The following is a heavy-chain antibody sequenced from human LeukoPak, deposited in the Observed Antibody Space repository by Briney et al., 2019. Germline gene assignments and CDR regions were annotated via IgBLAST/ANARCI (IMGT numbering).Heavy chain of an antibody. CDR2: ISSSSSYI. Sequence: RGSLRLSCAASGFTFSSYSINWVRQAPGKGLEWVSSISSSSSYIYYADSVKGRFTISRDNAKNSLYLQMNSLRAEDTAVYYCARRVDTAMAAADYWGQGTLVTVSS. V-gene: IGHV3-21*01. D-gene: IGHD5-18*01. J-gene: IGHJ4*02. CDR3: ARRVDTAMAAADY. CDR1: GFTFSSYS.